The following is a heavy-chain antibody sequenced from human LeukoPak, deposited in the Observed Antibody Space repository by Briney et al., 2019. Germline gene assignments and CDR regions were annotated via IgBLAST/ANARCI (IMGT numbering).Heavy chain of an antibody. V-gene: IGHV3-23*01. CDR1: GFTFSSYA. CDR3: ATDKWGASKYFDY. D-gene: IGHD7-27*01. J-gene: IGHJ4*02. CDR2: ISGSGDNT. Sequence: GGSLRLSCAASGFTFSSYAMNWVRQAPGKGLEWVSVISGSGDNTFYADSVKGRFSISRDNSKNVLFLQLNSLGAEDTAIYYRATDKWGASKYFDYWGQGALVTFSS.